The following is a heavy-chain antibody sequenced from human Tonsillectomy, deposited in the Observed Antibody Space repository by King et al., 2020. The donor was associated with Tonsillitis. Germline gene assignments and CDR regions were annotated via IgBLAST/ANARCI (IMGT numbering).Heavy chain of an antibody. Sequence: LQLQESGPGLVKPSETLSLTCTVSGGSISSSSYYWGWIRQPPGMGLEWIGNIYYSGSTYNNPSLKSRVTISVDTSKNQFSLQLSSVTAADTAVYYCARRDFWSGYYKSWGHGTLVTVSS. V-gene: IGHV4-39*01. CDR1: GGSISSSSYY. D-gene: IGHD3-3*01. CDR2: IYYSGST. CDR3: ARRDFWSGYYKS. J-gene: IGHJ4*01.